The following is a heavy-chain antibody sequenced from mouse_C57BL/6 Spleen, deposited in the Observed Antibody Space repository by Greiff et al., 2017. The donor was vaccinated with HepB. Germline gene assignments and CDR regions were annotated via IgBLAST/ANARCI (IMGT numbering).Heavy chain of an antibody. CDR1: GYAFSSYW. D-gene: IGHD2-3*01. J-gene: IGHJ4*01. Sequence: LVESGAELVKPGASVKISCKASGYAFSSYWMNWVKQRPGKGLEWIGQIYPGDGDTNYNGKFKGKATLTADKSSSTAYMQLSSLTSEDSAVYFCARESYDGYYSYAMDYWGQGTSVTVSS. V-gene: IGHV1-80*01. CDR2: IYPGDGDT. CDR3: ARESYDGYYSYAMDY.